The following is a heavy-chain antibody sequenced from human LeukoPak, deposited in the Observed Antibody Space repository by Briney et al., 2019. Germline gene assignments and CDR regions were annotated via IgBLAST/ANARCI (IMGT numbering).Heavy chain of an antibody. V-gene: IGHV1-58*01. D-gene: IGHD1-26*01. Sequence: ASVKVSCKASGFTFTSSAVQWVRQARGQRLEWIGWIVVGSGNTNYAQKFQERVTITRDMSTCTAYMELSSLRSEDTAVYYCAAVGSYPTHFDYWGQGTLVTVSS. CDR3: AAVGSYPTHFDY. CDR2: IVVGSGNT. CDR1: GFTFTSSA. J-gene: IGHJ4*02.